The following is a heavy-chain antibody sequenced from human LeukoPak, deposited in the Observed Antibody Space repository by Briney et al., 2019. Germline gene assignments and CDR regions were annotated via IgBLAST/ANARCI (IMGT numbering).Heavy chain of an antibody. CDR2: IRYDGSNK. J-gene: IGHJ4*02. D-gene: IGHD3-22*01. CDR1: GFTFSSYG. Sequence: GGSLRLSCAASGFTFSSYGIHWVRQAPGKGLEWVAHIRYDGSNKYYADSVKGRFTISRDNSKNTLYLEMNSLRAEDTAVYYCARGHYYDSSGYYPYWGQGTLVTVSS. CDR3: ARGHYYDSSGYYPY. V-gene: IGHV3-30*02.